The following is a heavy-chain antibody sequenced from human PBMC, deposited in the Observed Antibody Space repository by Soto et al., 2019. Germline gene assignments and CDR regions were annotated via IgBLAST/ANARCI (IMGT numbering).Heavy chain of an antibody. D-gene: IGHD3-22*01. J-gene: IGHJ4*01. CDR2: INGDGKTA. CDR3: ARPRHDGSGTAFDQ. V-gene: IGHV3-74*01. CDR1: GFTFSSYW. Sequence: GGSLRLSCAASGFTFSSYWMHWVRQAPGKGLVWVSGINGDGKTATYADSVKGRFIISRDNAKNMLYLQMNSLTAEDTAVYCCARPRHDGSGTAFDQWGQETMFAISS.